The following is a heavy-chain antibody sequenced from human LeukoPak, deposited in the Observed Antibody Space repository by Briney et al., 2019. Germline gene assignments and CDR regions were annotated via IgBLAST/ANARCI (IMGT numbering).Heavy chain of an antibody. V-gene: IGHV6-1*01. CDR3: ARGYSPYYYDTSGYLHFDN. CDR1: GDSVSTNSAA. CDR2: TYYRSKWYY. Sequence: SQTLSLTCAISGDSVSTNSAAGNWIRQSPSRGLEWLGRTYYRSKWYYDYAVSVKSRITVNPDTSKNQFSLQLNSVTPEDTAVYYCARGYSPYYYDTSGYLHFDNWGQGTLVTVSS. J-gene: IGHJ4*02. D-gene: IGHD3-22*01.